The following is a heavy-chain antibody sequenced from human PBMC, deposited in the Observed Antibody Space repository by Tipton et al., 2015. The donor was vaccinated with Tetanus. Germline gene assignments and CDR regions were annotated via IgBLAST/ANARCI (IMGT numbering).Heavy chain of an antibody. D-gene: IGHD1-26*01. V-gene: IGHV1-18*04. CDR1: GYTFTGYY. CDR3: ARDVRAEMGFDY. Sequence: QLVQSGAEVKKPGASVKVSCKASGYTFTGYYMYWVRQAPGQGLEWMGWVSAYNGRTNYAQKVRDRVTMTTDTSTSTAYMELRSLRSDDTALYYCARDVRAEMGFDYWGRGTRVTVSS. J-gene: IGHJ4*02. CDR2: VSAYNGRT.